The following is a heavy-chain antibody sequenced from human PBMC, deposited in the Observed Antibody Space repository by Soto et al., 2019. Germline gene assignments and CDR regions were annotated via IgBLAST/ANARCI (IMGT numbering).Heavy chain of an antibody. Sequence: EEQVVESGGGLVKPGGSLRPSCPAFGLTSGEYGWPWVRRPPGRGLEWLSFIANGENHIFYSDSVKGRFTISRDNAKNSVYLQLNSLRADDSAVYYCARENGHCTDACNRGAFDIWGQGTMVTVSS. CDR2: IANGENHI. D-gene: IGHD2-2*01. V-gene: IGHV3-21*01. J-gene: IGHJ3*02. CDR1: GLTSGEYG. CDR3: ARENGHCTDACNRGAFDI.